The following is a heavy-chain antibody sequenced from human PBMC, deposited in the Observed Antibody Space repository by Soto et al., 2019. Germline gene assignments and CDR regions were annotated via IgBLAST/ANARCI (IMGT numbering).Heavy chain of an antibody. J-gene: IGHJ5*02. D-gene: IGHD6-19*01. Sequence: QLQLQESGPGLVKPSETLSLTCTVSGGSISSTNDFWGWIGQPPGKGLEWIGNIDYSGNTYHNPSLKRRVTISVNTTNTQFSLKLNPVTAADTAVYYCARWAVPGSHRGDSWGQGTLVTVSS. CDR2: IDYSGNT. CDR1: GGSISSTNDF. CDR3: ARWAVPGSHRGDS. V-gene: IGHV4-39*01.